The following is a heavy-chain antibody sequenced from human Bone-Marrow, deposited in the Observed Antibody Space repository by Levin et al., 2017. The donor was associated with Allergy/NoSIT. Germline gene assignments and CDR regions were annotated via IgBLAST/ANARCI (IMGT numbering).Heavy chain of an antibody. V-gene: IGHV1-69*02. CDR1: GDTFRRYT. CDR3: ARRPFAQFYFDF. J-gene: IGHJ4*02. D-gene: IGHD2/OR15-2a*01. Sequence: VSCKASGDTFRRYTLSWVRQAPGQGLEWMGRIIPIPGLTNYAQRFQGRVTITADKSTNTAYMELSSLRSDDTAVYYCARRPFAQFYFDFWGQGTLVTVSS. CDR2: IIPIPGLT.